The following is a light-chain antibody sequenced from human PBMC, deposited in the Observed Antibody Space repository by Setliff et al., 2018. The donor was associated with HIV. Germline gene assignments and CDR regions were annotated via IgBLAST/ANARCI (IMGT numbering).Light chain of an antibody. Sequence: QSALTQPASVSGSPGQSITISCTGTSSGVGGYNYVSWYQQHPGKAPKFMIYDVSKRPSGVSNRFSGSKSGNTASLTISGLQAEDEADYYCSSYTSSSTYVFGTGTKVTVL. J-gene: IGLJ1*01. CDR2: DVS. CDR1: SSGVGGYNY. CDR3: SSYTSSSTYV. V-gene: IGLV2-14*01.